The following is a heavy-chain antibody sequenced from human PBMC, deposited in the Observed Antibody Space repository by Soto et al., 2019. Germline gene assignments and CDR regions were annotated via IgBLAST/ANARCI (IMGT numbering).Heavy chain of an antibody. CDR3: ASWGNYYDSSGYSDY. J-gene: IGHJ4*02. Sequence: SWIRQPPGKGLEWIGEINHSGSTNYNPSLKSRVTISVDTSKNQFSLKLSSVTAADTAVYYCASWGNYYDSSGYSDYWGQGTLVTVSS. V-gene: IGHV4-34*01. CDR2: INHSGST. D-gene: IGHD3-22*01.